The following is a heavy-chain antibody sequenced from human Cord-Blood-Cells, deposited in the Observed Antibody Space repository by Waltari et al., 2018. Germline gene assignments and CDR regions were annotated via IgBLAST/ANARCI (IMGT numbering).Heavy chain of an antibody. J-gene: IGHJ4*02. V-gene: IGHV1-8*01. CDR1: GYTFTRYD. CDR3: ASSTSVATIDY. CDR2: MNPNRCNT. D-gene: IGHD5-12*01. Sequence: VQLVQSGAEVKKPGASVTVSCKASGYTFTRYDINWVRQADGQGLEWMGWMNPNRCNTGYAQKFQGRITMTRNTSISTAYMELSSLRSEDTAVYYCASSTSVATIDYWGQGTLVTVSS.